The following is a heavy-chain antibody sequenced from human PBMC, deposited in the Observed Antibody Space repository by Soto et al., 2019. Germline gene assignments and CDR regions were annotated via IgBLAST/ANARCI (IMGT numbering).Heavy chain of an antibody. J-gene: IGHJ3*02. Sequence: SVKVSGKASGGAFSSYAISWVRQAPGQGLEWMGGIIPIFGTANYAQKFQGRVTITADESTSTAYMELSSLRSEDTAVYYCARVSGSGSRNAFDIRGKGTRGTVSS. CDR3: ARVSGSGSRNAFDI. CDR2: IIPIFGTA. CDR1: GGAFSSYA. D-gene: IGHD3-10*01. V-gene: IGHV1-69*13.